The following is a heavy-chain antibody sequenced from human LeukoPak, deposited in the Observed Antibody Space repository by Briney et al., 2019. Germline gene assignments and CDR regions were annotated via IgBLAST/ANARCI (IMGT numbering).Heavy chain of an antibody. Sequence: HPGRSLRLSCAASGFTFSSYAMHWVRQAPGKGLEWVAVISYDGSNKYYADSVKGRFTISRDNSKNTLYLQMNSLRAEDTAVYYCAREEDGYNRGGFDYWGQGTLVTVSS. CDR2: ISYDGSNK. CDR3: AREEDGYNRGGFDY. V-gene: IGHV3-30*01. CDR1: GFTFSSYA. J-gene: IGHJ4*02. D-gene: IGHD5-24*01.